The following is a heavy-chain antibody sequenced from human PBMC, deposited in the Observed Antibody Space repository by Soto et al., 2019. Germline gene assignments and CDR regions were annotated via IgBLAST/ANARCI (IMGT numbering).Heavy chain of an antibody. J-gene: IGHJ5*02. D-gene: IGHD3-22*01. CDR1: GGTFGSYA. CDR2: IIPIFSTP. Sequence: SVKVSCKTSGGTFGSYAISWVRQAPGQGLEWMGGIIPIFSTPNYAQKFQGRVTITADESTSTAYMELSSLRSEDTAVYYCARPIQYYFDTSAQSAWFDPWGHGTLVTVSS. V-gene: IGHV1-69*13. CDR3: ARPIQYYFDTSAQSAWFDP.